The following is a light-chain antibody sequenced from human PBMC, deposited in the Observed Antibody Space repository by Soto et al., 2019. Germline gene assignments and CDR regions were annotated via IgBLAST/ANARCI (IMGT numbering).Light chain of an antibody. V-gene: IGLV2-23*01. CDR3: CSYAGSSTYV. Sequence: QSVLTQPASVSGSPGQSITISCTGTSSDVGSYNLVSWYQQHPGKAPKLMIYEGSKRPSGVSNRFSGFKSGNTASLTISGLQAEDEADYYRCSYAGSSTYVFGTGTKVTVL. J-gene: IGLJ1*01. CDR1: SSDVGSYNL. CDR2: EGS.